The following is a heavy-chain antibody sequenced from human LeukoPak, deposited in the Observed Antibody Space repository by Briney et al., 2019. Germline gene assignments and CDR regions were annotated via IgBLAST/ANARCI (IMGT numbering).Heavy chain of an antibody. CDR3: ARGRFGELYDAFDI. V-gene: IGHV3-30*04. D-gene: IGHD3-10*01. CDR1: GFTFSSYA. J-gene: IGHJ3*02. CDR2: ISYDGRNK. Sequence: GRSLRLSCAAAGFTFSSYAMHWVRQAPGKGLEWVAVISYDGRNKYYADSVKGRFTISRDNSKNTLYLQMNSLRAEDTAVYYCARGRFGELYDAFDIWGQGTMVTVSS.